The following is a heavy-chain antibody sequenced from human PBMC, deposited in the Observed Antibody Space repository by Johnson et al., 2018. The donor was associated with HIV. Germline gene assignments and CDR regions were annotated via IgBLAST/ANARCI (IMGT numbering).Heavy chain of an antibody. D-gene: IGHD1-26*01. Sequence: VQLVESGGGVARPGGSLRLSSAASGSNFDDYGMSWVRQAPGKGLEWVSGINWNGGSTGYADSVKGRFTISRDNAKNSLYLQMNSLRAEDTALYYCASQQWELGSHDAFDIWGQGTMVTVSS. CDR2: INWNGGST. V-gene: IGHV3-20*04. CDR3: ASQQWELGSHDAFDI. J-gene: IGHJ3*02. CDR1: GSNFDDYG.